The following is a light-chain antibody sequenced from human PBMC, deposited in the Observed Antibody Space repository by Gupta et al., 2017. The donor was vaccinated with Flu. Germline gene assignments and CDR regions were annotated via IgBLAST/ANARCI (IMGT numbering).Light chain of an antibody. CDR3: SSYAGANKRV. J-gene: IGLJ1*01. CDR2: EVT. V-gene: IGLV2-8*01. Sequence: VTISCTGTSSNVGGFNYVSWHQQHPGRATKLIIYEVTKRPAGVPDRCSGSKSGSTASLTVSGLKAEDEADYYCSSYAGANKRVFGTGTKVTVL. CDR1: SSNVGGFNY.